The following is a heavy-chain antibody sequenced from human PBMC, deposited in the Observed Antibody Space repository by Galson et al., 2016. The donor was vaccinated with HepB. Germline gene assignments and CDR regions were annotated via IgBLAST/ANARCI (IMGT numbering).Heavy chain of an antibody. J-gene: IGHJ4*02. CDR3: ARFTQEWLDRVYYFDY. V-gene: IGHV3-23*01. D-gene: IGHD6-19*01. CDR1: GFTFGGYA. Sequence: SLRLSCAASGFTFGGYAMSWVRQAPGKGLEWVSAISGDGSSTYYAGSVQGRFTSCRDRSTNTMYLQMNSLRTDDTAVYYCARFTQEWLDRVYYFDYWGQGTLVTVSS. CDR2: ISGDGSST.